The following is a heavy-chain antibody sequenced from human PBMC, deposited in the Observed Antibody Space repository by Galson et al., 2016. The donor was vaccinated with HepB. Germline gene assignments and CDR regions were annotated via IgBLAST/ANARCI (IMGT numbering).Heavy chain of an antibody. CDR1: GFSLTTTGVG. D-gene: IGHD1-26*01. Sequence: PALVKPTQTLTLTCTFSGFSLTTTGVGVGWIRQLPGKALEWLALIYWDDDKRYSPSLKSRLTITKHTSKNQVVLTLTDIDPVDTGTYFCARYLDPMFDYWGQGILLTVSS. CDR2: IYWDDDK. CDR3: ARYLDPMFDY. J-gene: IGHJ4*02. V-gene: IGHV2-5*02.